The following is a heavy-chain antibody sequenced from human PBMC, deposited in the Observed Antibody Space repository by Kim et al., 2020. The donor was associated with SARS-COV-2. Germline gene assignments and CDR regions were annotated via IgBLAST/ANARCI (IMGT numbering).Heavy chain of an antibody. CDR1: GFTFSSYG. CDR3: AKPQGVGYYDILTGYPPLDY. CDR2: ISYDGSNK. D-gene: IGHD3-9*01. J-gene: IGHJ4*02. Sequence: GGSLRLSCAASGFTFSSYGMHWVRQAPGKGLEWVAVISYDGSNKYYADSVKGRFTISRDNSKNTLYLQMNSLRAEDTAVYYCAKPQGVGYYDILTGYPPLDYWGQGTLVTVSS. V-gene: IGHV3-30*18.